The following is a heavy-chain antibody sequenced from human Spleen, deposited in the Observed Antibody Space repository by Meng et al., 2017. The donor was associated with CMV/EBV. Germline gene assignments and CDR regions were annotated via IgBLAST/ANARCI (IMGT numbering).Heavy chain of an antibody. V-gene: IGHV2-5*01. Sequence: SLSNNGVGVDWIRQHPGKALEWHALIYWNDDKFYSPSLKSRLTITKDTSKNQVVLTMTSVDPVDTATYYCAHRRRYFGTSGFFYDYWGQGTLVTVSS. CDR2: IYWNDDK. D-gene: IGHD3-22*01. CDR1: SLSNNGVG. CDR3: AHRRRYFGTSGFFYDY. J-gene: IGHJ4*02.